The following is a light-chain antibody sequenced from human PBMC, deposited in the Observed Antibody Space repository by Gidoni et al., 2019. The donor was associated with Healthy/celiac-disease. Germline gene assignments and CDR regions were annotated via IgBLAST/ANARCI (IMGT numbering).Light chain of an antibody. CDR1: NIGSKN. CDR3: QVWDSLGV. V-gene: IGLV3-9*01. Sequence: SDEVTQPLSVSVALGQTARITCGGNNIGSKNVHWYQQKPGQAPVLVIDRDSNRPSGIPERFSGSNSGNTATLTISRAQAGDESDYYCQVWDSLGVFGGGTKLTVL. CDR2: RDS. J-gene: IGLJ2*01.